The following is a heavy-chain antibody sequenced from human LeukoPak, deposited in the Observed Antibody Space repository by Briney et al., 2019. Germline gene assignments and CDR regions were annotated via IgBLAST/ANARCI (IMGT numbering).Heavy chain of an antibody. D-gene: IGHD6-6*01. V-gene: IGHV3-33*01. CDR3: ERAYSRSSEANFDY. CDR1: GFIFSNYG. J-gene: IGHJ4*02. Sequence: GGSLRLSCAASGFIFSNYGMHWVRQAPGKGLDWVAVIWYDGSRIYYADSVKGRFTISRDNSKNTLYLQMNSLRAEDTAVYYCERAYSRSSEANFDYWGQGTPVTVSS. CDR2: IWYDGSRI.